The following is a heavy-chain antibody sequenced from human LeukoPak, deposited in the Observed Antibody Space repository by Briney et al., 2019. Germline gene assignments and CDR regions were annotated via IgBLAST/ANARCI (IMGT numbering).Heavy chain of an antibody. CDR2: IKQDGSEK. J-gene: IGHJ3*02. CDR1: GFTFSSYW. D-gene: IGHD2-15*01. V-gene: IGHV3-7*01. Sequence: PGGSLRLSCAASGFTFSSYWMSWVRQAPGKGLEWVANIKQDGSEKYYVDSVKGRFTISRDNAKNSLYLQMNSLRAEDTAVYYCARDCSGGRCYSDAFDIWGQGTLVTVSS. CDR3: ARDCSGGRCYSDAFDI.